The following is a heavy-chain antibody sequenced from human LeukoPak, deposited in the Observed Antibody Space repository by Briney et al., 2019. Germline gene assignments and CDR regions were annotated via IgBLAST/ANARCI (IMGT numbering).Heavy chain of an antibody. D-gene: IGHD4-17*01. CDR1: GGSISSGDYY. V-gene: IGHV4-30-4*01. J-gene: IGHJ5*02. CDR3: TRRADDYGDSVTRAERWFDP. Sequence: SETLSVTCNVSGGSISSGDYYWSWLRPPPGKGLEWIGYLYYCGSTYYNQSLKSRVAISVDTSKNQCSLKLSSVTAADTAVYYCTRRADDYGDSVTRAERWFDPWGQGTLVTVSS. CDR2: LYYCGST.